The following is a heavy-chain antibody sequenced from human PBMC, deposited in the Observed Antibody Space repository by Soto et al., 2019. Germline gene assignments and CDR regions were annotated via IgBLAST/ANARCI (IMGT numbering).Heavy chain of an antibody. Sequence: PGGPLINSCAASELTCRYYDMSWIRQAPGKGLEWVSYVSSSGSTIYYADSVKGRFTISRDNAKNSLYLQMNSLRAEDTAVYYCARVCGGGSCYSDYYYGMDVWGQGTTVNVSS. J-gene: IGHJ6*02. CDR2: VSSSGSTI. CDR1: ELTCRYYD. V-gene: IGHV3-11*01. CDR3: ARVCGGGSCYSDYYYGMDV. D-gene: IGHD2-15*01.